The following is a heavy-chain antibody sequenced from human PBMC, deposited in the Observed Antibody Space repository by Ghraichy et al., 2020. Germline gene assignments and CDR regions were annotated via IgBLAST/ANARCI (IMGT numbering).Heavy chain of an antibody. CDR3: ARSRTGYSYVVDY. CDR2: IYSDGST. V-gene: IGHV3-66*01. J-gene: IGHJ4*02. Sequence: GSLRLSCAASGFTVSSNYMNWVRQAPGKGLEWVSIIYSDGSTYYADSVKGRFTISRDNSKNTLYLQMNSLRAEDTAMYYCARSRTGYSYVVDYWGQGTLVTVSS. CDR1: GFTVSSNY. D-gene: IGHD5-18*01.